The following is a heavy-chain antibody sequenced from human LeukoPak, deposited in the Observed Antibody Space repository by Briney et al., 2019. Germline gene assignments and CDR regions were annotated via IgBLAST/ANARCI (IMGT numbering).Heavy chain of an antibody. Sequence: PSETLSLTCSVSGGSISSSSYYWGWFRQSPEKGLEWIGSIYYTWGTYYSPSLKRRVTISIDTSKSQFSLKLSSVTAADTAVYYCARTKDTTMVPDYWGQGTLVTVSS. CDR1: GGSISSSSYY. J-gene: IGHJ4*02. V-gene: IGHV4-39*07. D-gene: IGHD5-18*01. CDR2: IYYTWGT. CDR3: ARTKDTTMVPDY.